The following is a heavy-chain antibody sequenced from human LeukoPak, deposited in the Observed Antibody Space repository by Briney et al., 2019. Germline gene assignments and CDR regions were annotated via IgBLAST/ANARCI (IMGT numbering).Heavy chain of an antibody. Sequence: ASVKVSCKASGYTFTGYYMHWVRQAPGQGLEWMGWINPNSGGTNYAQKFQGRVTMTRDTSISTAYMELSRLRSDDTAVYYCARARYSYGFPNWFDPWGLGTLVTVSS. CDR1: GYTFTGYY. V-gene: IGHV1-2*02. CDR2: INPNSGGT. CDR3: ARARYSYGFPNWFDP. D-gene: IGHD5-18*01. J-gene: IGHJ5*02.